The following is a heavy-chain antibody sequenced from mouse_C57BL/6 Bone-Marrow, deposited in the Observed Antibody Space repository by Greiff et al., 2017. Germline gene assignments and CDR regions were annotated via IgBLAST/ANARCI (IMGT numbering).Heavy chain of an antibody. J-gene: IGHJ2*01. CDR1: GFNIKDDY. Sequence: EVMLVESGAELVRPGASVKLSCTASGFNIKDDYIHWVKQRPEQGLEWIGWIDPEIGDTEYASKFKGKATITSDTSSNPAYLQLRSLTSEDTAVYYCSSFDGNYFDFWGQGTPLTVAS. CDR2: IDPEIGDT. CDR3: SSFDGNYFDF. D-gene: IGHD2-3*01. V-gene: IGHV14-4*01.